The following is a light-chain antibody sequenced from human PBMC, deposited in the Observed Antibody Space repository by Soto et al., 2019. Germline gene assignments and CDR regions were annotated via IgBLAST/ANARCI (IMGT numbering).Light chain of an antibody. Sequence: DIVMTQSPLSLPVTPGEPASLSCRSSQSLLHGNGFNYLDWYLQTPGQSPHLLIYLGSHRASGVPDRFSGSGSGTEFTLKISRVKAEDVGVYYGKQNLQTPYTFGQGTKLEIK. CDR2: LGS. J-gene: IGKJ2*01. CDR1: QSLLHGNGFNY. V-gene: IGKV2-28*01. CDR3: KQNLQTPYT.